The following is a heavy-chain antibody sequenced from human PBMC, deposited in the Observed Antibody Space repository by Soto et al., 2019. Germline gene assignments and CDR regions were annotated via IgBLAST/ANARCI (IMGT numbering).Heavy chain of an antibody. CDR1: GFTFSSYG. D-gene: IGHD6-19*01. CDR2: ISHDGSNK. J-gene: IGHJ6*02. V-gene: IGHV3-30*18. Sequence: QVQLVESGGGVVQPGRSLRLSCAASGFTFSSYGMHWVRQAPGKGLEWVAVISHDGSNKYSADSVKCRFTNSRDNSQNTLYMQMNRLRAEDTAVYYCAKHRLAVAGYLPGMDVWGQGTTVTASS. CDR3: AKHRLAVAGYLPGMDV.